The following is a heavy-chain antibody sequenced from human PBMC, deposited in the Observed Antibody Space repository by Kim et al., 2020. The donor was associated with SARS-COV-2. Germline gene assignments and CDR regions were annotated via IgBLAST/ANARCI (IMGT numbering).Heavy chain of an antibody. D-gene: IGHD6-19*01. V-gene: IGHV1-18*01. CDR1: GYTFTSYG. J-gene: IGHJ4*02. CDR2: ISAYNGNT. CDR3: ARSTEQWLVPLFDY. Sequence: ASVKVSCKASGYTFTSYGISWVRQAPGQGLEWMGLISAYNGNTNYAQKLQGRVTMTTDTSTSTAYMELRSLRSDDTAVYYCARSTEQWLVPLFDYWGQGTLVTVSS.